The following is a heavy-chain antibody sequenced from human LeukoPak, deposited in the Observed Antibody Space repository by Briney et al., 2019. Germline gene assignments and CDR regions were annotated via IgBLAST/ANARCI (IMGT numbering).Heavy chain of an antibody. V-gene: IGHV1-46*03. D-gene: IGHD3-9*01. J-gene: IGHJ6*02. CDR3: ASELRHFDWPRTYYYYGMDV. CDR2: INPSGGST. CDR1: GYTFTSYY. Sequence: ASVKVSCKASGYTFTSYYMHWVRQAPGQGLEWMGIINPSGGSTSYAQKFQGRVTMTRDTSTSTVYMELSSLRSEDTAVYYCASELRHFDWPRTYYYYGMDVWGQGTTVTVSS.